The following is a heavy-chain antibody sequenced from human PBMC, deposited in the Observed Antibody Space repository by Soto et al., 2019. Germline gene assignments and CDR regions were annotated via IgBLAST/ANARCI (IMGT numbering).Heavy chain of an antibody. J-gene: IGHJ4*02. CDR1: GFTFSSYA. V-gene: IGHV3-23*01. Sequence: GGSLRLSCAASGFTFSSYAMSWVRQAPGKGLEWVSAISGSGGSTYYADSVKGRFTISRDNSKNTLYLQMNSLRAEDTAVYYCAKVYYDFWSGYPIYYFDYWGQGTLVTVSS. CDR3: AKVYYDFWSGYPIYYFDY. D-gene: IGHD3-3*01. CDR2: ISGSGGST.